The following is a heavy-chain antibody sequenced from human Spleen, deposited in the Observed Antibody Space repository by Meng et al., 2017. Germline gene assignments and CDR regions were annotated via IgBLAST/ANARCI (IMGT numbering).Heavy chain of an antibody. V-gene: IGHV3-21*04. CDR3: AKDIGLDCSGGSCYGDAFDI. Sequence: GESLKISCAASGFTFSSYSMNWVRQAPGKGLEWVSSISRTVSYMYYADSVKGRFTISRDNAKNSLYLQMNSLRAEDMALYYCAKDIGLDCSGGSCYGDAFDIWGQGTMVTVSS. CDR2: ISRTVSYM. J-gene: IGHJ3*02. D-gene: IGHD2-15*01. CDR1: GFTFSSYS.